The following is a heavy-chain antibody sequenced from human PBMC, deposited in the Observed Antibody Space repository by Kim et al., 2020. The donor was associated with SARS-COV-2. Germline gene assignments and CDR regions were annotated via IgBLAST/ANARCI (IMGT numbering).Heavy chain of an antibody. CDR1: GFTFSSYG. Sequence: GGSLRLSCAASGFTFSSYGMHWVRQAPGKGLEWVAVISYDGSNKYYADSVKGRFTISRDNSKNTLYLQMNSLRAEDTAVYYCAKVGMGYYDSSGYRVEDYWGQGTLVTVSS. D-gene: IGHD3-22*01. CDR3: AKVGMGYYDSSGYRVEDY. V-gene: IGHV3-30*18. J-gene: IGHJ4*02. CDR2: ISYDGSNK.